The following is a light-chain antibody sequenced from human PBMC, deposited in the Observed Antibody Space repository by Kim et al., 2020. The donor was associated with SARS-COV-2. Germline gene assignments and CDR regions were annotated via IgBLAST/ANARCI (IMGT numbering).Light chain of an antibody. Sequence: LGQTVRITCQGNSLRSYYASWYQQKPGQAPVLVIYGKNNRPSGIPDRFSGSSSGNTASLTITGAQAEDEADYYCNSRDSSGNHLVFGGGTKLTVL. J-gene: IGLJ3*02. CDR3: NSRDSSGNHLV. CDR2: GKN. CDR1: SLRSYY. V-gene: IGLV3-19*01.